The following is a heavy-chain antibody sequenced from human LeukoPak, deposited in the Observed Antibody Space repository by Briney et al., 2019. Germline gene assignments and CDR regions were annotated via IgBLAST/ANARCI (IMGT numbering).Heavy chain of an antibody. V-gene: IGHV1-69*13. CDR2: IIPIFGTA. CDR3: ARVNCGGDCYSDRGAFDI. Sequence: GASVKVSCKASGGTFSSYTITWVRQAPGQELESMGGIIPIFGTANYAQKFQGRVTITADESTSTAYMELSSVRSKDTAVYYCARVNCGGDCYSDRGAFDIWGQGTMVSVSS. J-gene: IGHJ3*02. CDR1: GGTFSSYT. D-gene: IGHD2-21*02.